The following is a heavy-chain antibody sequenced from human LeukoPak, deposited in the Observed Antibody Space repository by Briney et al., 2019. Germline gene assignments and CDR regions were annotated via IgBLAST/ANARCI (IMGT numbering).Heavy chain of an antibody. Sequence: GGSLRLSCAASGFTFSNYSMNWVRQAPGKGLEWVSSISSRSTYIYHADSVKGRFTISTDNAKNSMFLQINSLRAEDTAVYFCAKSSRAVMAMMDVWGKGTTVTVSS. D-gene: IGHD3-16*01. CDR1: GFTFSNYS. J-gene: IGHJ6*04. CDR3: AKSSRAVMAMMDV. CDR2: ISSRSTYI. V-gene: IGHV3-21*01.